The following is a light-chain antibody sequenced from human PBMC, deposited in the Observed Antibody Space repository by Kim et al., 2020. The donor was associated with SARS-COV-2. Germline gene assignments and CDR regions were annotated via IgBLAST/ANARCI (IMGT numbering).Light chain of an antibody. CDR3: AQGTHWPFT. CDR1: QSLLMSDGTTY. Sequence: QPASVSCRSSQSLLMSDGTTYLNWFHQRPGQSPRRLIYEISNRDSGVPDRFSGSGSGTDFTLKISRVEAEDIGFYYCAQGTHWPFTFGQGTKLEI. V-gene: IGKV2-30*01. CDR2: EIS. J-gene: IGKJ2*01.